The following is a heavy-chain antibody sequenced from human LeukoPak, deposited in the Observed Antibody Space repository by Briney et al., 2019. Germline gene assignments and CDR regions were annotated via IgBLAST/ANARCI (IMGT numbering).Heavy chain of an antibody. CDR3: ARDPSTMVRGDTFDY. D-gene: IGHD3-10*01. V-gene: IGHV4-39*07. CDR1: GGSISSSSYY. J-gene: IGHJ4*02. Sequence: SETLSLTCTVSGGSISSSSYYWGWIRQPPGKGLEWIGSIYYSGSTYYNPSLKSRVTISVDTSKNQFSLKLSSVTAADTAVYYCARDPSTMVRGDTFDYWGQGTLVTVSS. CDR2: IYYSGST.